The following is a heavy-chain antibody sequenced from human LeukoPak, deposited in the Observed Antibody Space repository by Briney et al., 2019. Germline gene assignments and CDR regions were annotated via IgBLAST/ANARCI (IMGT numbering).Heavy chain of an antibody. CDR1: GFTFSSYS. Sequence: GGSLSLSCVVSGFTFSSYSMNWVPQAPGKGLEWVSYISSSSSTIYYADSVKGRFTISRDNAKNSLYLQMNSLRAEDTVVYYYTRGPYYDFWSGNFPEFDYWDQGTLVTVSS. D-gene: IGHD3-3*01. V-gene: IGHV3-48*01. CDR2: ISSSSSTI. J-gene: IGHJ4*02. CDR3: TRGPYYDFWSGNFPEFDY.